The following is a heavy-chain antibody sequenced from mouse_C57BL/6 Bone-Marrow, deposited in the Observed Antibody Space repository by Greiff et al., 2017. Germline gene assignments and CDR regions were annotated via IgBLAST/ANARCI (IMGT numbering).Heavy chain of an antibody. D-gene: IGHD4-1*02. J-gene: IGHJ2*01. CDR1: GFNIKDDY. CDR2: LDPENGDT. Sequence: VQLQQSGAELVRPGASVKLSCTASGFNIKDDYMHWVKQRPEQGLEWIGWLDPENGDTESASKFQGKATITADTSSNTAYLQLSSLTSEDTAVYYCTPTGYYFDYWGQGTTLTVSS. CDR3: TPTGYYFDY. V-gene: IGHV14-4*01.